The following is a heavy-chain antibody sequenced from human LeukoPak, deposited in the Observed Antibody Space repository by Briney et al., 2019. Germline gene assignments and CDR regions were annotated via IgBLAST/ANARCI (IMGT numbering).Heavy chain of an antibody. CDR2: IYYSGST. J-gene: IGHJ3*02. D-gene: IGHD3-16*01. CDR1: GGSISGSSYY. V-gene: IGHV4-39*07. CDR3: AIMTLQQIDAFDI. Sequence: SETLSLTCTVSGGSISGSSYYWGWIRQPPGKGLEWIGSIYYSGSTYYNPSLKSRVTISVDTSKNQFSLKLSSVTAADTAVYYCAIMTLQQIDAFDIWGQGTMVTVSS.